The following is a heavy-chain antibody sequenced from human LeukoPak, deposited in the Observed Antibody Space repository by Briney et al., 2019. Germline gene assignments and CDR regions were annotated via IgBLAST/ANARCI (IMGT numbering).Heavy chain of an antibody. Sequence: GGSLRLSCAASGFTVSSNYMSWVRQAPGKGLEWVPVIYSGGSTYYADSVKGRFTISRDNSKNTLYLQMNSLRAEDTAVYYCARVGFVPAAEDNWFDPWGQGTLVTVSS. CDR3: ARVGFVPAAEDNWFDP. J-gene: IGHJ5*02. V-gene: IGHV3-53*01. CDR2: IYSGGST. CDR1: GFTVSSNY. D-gene: IGHD2-2*01.